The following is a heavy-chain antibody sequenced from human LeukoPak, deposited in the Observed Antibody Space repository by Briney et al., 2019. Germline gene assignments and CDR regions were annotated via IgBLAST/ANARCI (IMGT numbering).Heavy chain of an antibody. CDR3: ARDVGHRYAQMFFDI. V-gene: IGHV3-11*01. D-gene: IGHD1-26*01. Sequence: NPGGSLRLSCAASGFTFSDYYMSWIRQAPGKGLEWISYISSSGGAMYYADSVKGRFTISRDNAKNSLYLQMNSLRAEDTAMYYCARDVGHRYAQMFFDIWGQGTKVTVSS. CDR1: GFTFSDYY. CDR2: ISSSGGAM. J-gene: IGHJ3*02.